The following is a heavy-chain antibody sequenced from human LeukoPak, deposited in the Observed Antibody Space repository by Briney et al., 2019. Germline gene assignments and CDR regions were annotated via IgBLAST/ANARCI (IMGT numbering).Heavy chain of an antibody. CDR1: GETFTSSY. V-gene: IGHV1-2*02. J-gene: IGHJ4*02. CDR2: INPSSGGT. CDR3: ASSGWYTTPYYY. Sequence: ASVKVSCTASGETFTSSYMHWVRHAPGQGLEWMGWINPSSGGTNNAQKFHGRVTMTRDTSISTAYMELSMLRSVDTAVYYCASSGWYTTPYYYWGQGTLVTVSS. D-gene: IGHD6-19*01.